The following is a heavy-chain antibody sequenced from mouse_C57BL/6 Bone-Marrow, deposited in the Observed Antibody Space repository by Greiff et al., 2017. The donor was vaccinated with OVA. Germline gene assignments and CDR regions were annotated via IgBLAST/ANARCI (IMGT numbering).Heavy chain of an antibody. CDR1: GFTFSSYA. CDR2: ISDGGSYT. Sequence: DVQLVESGGGLVKPGGSLKLSCAASGFTFSSYAMSWVRQTPEKRLEWVATISDGGSYTYYPDNVKGRFTISRDNAKNNLYLQMSHLKSEDTAMYYCARDEGYDVLMDYWGQGTSVTVSS. CDR3: ARDEGYDVLMDY. J-gene: IGHJ4*01. V-gene: IGHV5-4*01. D-gene: IGHD2-2*01.